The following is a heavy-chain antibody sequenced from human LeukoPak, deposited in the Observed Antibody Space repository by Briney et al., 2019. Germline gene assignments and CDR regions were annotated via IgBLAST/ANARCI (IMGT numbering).Heavy chain of an antibody. CDR3: ARQIVTNNGWSYHFDP. D-gene: IGHD6-19*01. Sequence: SETLSLTCIVSGGSISNYYWNWIRQPPGKGLEWIGYIYYSGSTNYNPSLKSRVTISVDTSKNQFSLKLSSVTAADTAVYYCARQIVTNNGWSYHFDPWGQGTLVTVSS. CDR2: IYYSGST. J-gene: IGHJ5*02. V-gene: IGHV4-59*08. CDR1: GGSISNYY.